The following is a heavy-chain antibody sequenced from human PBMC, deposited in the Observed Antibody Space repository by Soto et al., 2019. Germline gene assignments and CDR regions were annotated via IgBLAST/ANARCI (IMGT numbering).Heavy chain of an antibody. CDR2: MSYSGST. J-gene: IGHJ6*03. D-gene: IGHD3-16*01. CDR1: GGSISGHY. Sequence: QVQLQESGPGLVKPSETLSLSCSVSGGSISGHYWSWVRQTPGKGLEWIGYMSYSGSTNYNPSLKTRVTISVATSKNPFSLRLTSVTAADTAVYYCARGPYYDLIWNYYYMDVWGKGTTVTFSS. V-gene: IGHV4-59*08. CDR3: ARGPYYDLIWNYYYMDV.